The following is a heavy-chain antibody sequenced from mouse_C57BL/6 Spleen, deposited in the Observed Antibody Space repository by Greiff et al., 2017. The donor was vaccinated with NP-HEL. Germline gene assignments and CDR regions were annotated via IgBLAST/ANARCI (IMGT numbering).Heavy chain of an antibody. D-gene: IGHD1-1*01. Sequence: VKLQESGAELVKPGASVKLSCKASGYTFTEYTIHWVKQRSGQGLEWIGWFYPGSGSIKYNEKFKDKATLTADKSSSTVYMELSRLTSEDSAVYFCARHEGDYYGSSYDWYFDVWGTGTTVTVSS. CDR3: ARHEGDYYGSSYDWYFDV. CDR2: FYPGSGSI. CDR1: GYTFTEYT. V-gene: IGHV1-62-2*01. J-gene: IGHJ1*03.